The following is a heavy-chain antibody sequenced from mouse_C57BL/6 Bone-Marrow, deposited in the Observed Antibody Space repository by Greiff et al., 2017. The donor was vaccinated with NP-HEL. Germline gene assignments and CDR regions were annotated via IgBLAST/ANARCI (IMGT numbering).Heavy chain of an antibody. D-gene: IGHD1-1*01. V-gene: IGHV1-53*01. J-gene: IGHJ3*01. CDR2: INPSNGGT. Sequence: QVQLQQPGTELVKPGASVKLSCKASGYTFTSYWMHWVKQRPGQGLEWIGNINPSNGGTNYNEKFKSKATLTVDKSSSTAYMQLSSLTSEDSAVYYCASHNYYGSFPPEFAYWGQGTLVTVSA. CDR1: GYTFTSYW. CDR3: ASHNYYGSFPPEFAY.